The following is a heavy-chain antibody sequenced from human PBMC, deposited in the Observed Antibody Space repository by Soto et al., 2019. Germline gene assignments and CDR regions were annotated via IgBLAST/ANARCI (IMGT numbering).Heavy chain of an antibody. V-gene: IGHV3-33*01. CDR1: GFTFSGYG. CDR2: IWYDGSNK. Sequence: GGSLRLSFAASGFTFSGYGMHWVRQAPGKGLEWVAFIWYDGSNKYYADSVKGRFTISRDNSKNTLYLQMNSLRAEDTAVYYCARDDGHYASSGAXWGQGTMVTVSX. J-gene: IGHJ5*02. D-gene: IGHD3-22*01. CDR3: ARDDGHYASSGAX.